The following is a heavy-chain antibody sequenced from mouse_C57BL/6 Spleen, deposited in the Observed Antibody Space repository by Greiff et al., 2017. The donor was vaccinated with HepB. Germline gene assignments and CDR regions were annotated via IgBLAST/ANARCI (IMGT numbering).Heavy chain of an antibody. CDR1: GFNIKDDY. CDR3: TTWTVVAVGDY. J-gene: IGHJ2*01. Sequence: EVQLQQSGAELVRPGASVKLSCTASGFNIKDDYMHWVKQRPEQGLEWIGWIDPENGDTEYASKFQGKATITADTSSNTAYLQLSSLTSEDTAVYYCTTWTVVAVGDYWGQGTTLTVSS. CDR2: IDPENGDT. D-gene: IGHD1-1*01. V-gene: IGHV14-4*01.